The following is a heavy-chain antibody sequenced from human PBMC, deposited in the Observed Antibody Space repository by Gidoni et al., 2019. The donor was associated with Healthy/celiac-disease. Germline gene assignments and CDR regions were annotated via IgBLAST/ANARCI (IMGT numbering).Heavy chain of an antibody. CDR1: GYTFTSYD. Sequence: QVQLVQSGAEVKKPGASVKVSCTASGYTFTSYDINWVRQATGQGLEWMGWMNPNSGNTGYAQKFQGRVTMTRNTSISTAYMELSSLRSEDTAVYYCARVSYSNPTFYGMDVWGQGTTVTVS. CDR2: MNPNSGNT. CDR3: ARVSYSNPTFYGMDV. J-gene: IGHJ6*02. D-gene: IGHD4-4*01. V-gene: IGHV1-8*01.